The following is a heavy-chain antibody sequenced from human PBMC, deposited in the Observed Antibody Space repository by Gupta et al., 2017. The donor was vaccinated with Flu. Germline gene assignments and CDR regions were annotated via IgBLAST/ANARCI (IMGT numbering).Heavy chain of an antibody. CDR3: ARDLNWTFIF. D-gene: IGHD3-16*02. CDR1: GFTFSDSQ. CDR2: IGSGGNT. Sequence: EVQLVESGGGLVQPGGSLRLSCVISGFTFSDSQMNWIRQAPGKGLEWISYIGSGGNTDYADSVRGRFTISRDNARDSLFLQMNSLRDEDTALYYCARDLNWTFIFWGQGALVTVSS. J-gene: IGHJ4*02. V-gene: IGHV3-48*02.